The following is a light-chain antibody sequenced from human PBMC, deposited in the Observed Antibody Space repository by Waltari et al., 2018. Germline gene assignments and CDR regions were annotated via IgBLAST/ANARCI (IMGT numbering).Light chain of an antibody. Sequence: DIVMTQSPDSLAVSLGARATINCKSSQSLLYRSNNKNYLAWYQQKPGQPPKLLIYWASTRESGVPDRFSGSGSGTDFTLTISGLQAEDVAVYYCQQYYSPPLTFGQGTKVEV. V-gene: IGKV4-1*01. J-gene: IGKJ1*01. CDR2: WAS. CDR3: QQYYSPPLT. CDR1: QSLLYRSNNKNY.